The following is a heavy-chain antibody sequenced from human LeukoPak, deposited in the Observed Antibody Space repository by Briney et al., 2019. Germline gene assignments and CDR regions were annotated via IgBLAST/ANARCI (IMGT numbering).Heavy chain of an antibody. CDR1: GFSFTFYS. J-gene: IGHJ4*02. CDR3: ARGSFTVTDLDY. D-gene: IGHD4-17*01. Sequence: PGGSLRLSCAASGFSFTFYSMNWVRQAPGKGLEWVSSVSNSGDYIYYADSVKGRFTISRDNAKNSLYLQMNSLRAEDTAVYYCARGSFTVTDLDYWGQGTLVTVSS. V-gene: IGHV3-21*01. CDR2: VSNSGDYI.